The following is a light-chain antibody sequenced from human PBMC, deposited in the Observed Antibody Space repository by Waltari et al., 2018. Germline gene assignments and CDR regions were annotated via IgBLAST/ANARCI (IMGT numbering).Light chain of an antibody. Sequence: QSVLTQPPSVSGTPGQTVTISCFGTNSNIGRNSVFWYQQLPGTAPKLLIYRDGQRPSGVPDRFSGSKSGTSASLAIRGLRSEDEADYYCAAWDDSLSVSYVFGSGTKVTV. J-gene: IGLJ1*01. CDR3: AAWDDSLSVSYV. CDR2: RDG. CDR1: NSNIGRNS. V-gene: IGLV1-47*01.